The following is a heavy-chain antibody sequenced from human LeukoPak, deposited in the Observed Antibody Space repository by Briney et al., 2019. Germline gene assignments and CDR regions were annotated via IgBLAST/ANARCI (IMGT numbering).Heavy chain of an antibody. Sequence: ASVKVSCKASGYTFTDYYMHWVQQAPGKGLEWMGRVDPEDGETIYAEKFQGRATITADTSTDTAYMELSSLRSEDTAVYYCATDSLLEWLAPLDYWGQGTLVTVSS. D-gene: IGHD3-3*01. V-gene: IGHV1-69-2*01. CDR1: GYTFTDYY. J-gene: IGHJ4*02. CDR3: ATDSLLEWLAPLDY. CDR2: VDPEDGET.